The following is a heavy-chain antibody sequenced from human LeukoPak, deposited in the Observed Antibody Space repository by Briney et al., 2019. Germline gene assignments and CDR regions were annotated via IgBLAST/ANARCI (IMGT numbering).Heavy chain of an antibody. D-gene: IGHD5-18*01. CDR1: GFTVSSNY. J-gene: IGHJ6*02. V-gene: IGHV3-53*01. CDR3: ARDKYSYGFFNV. Sequence: GGSLRLSCAASGFTVSSNYMSWVRQAPGKGLEWVSVIYSGGSTYYADSVKGRFTISRDNSKNTLYLQMNSLRAEDTAVYCCARDKYSYGFFNVWGQGTTVTVSS. CDR2: IYSGGST.